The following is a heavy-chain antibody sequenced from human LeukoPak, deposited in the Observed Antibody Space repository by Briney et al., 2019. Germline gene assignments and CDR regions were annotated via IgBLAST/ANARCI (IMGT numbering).Heavy chain of an antibody. CDR1: GGSISPYY. CDR3: ARLRRDSSSWYVDY. D-gene: IGHD6-13*01. V-gene: IGHV4-59*08. CDR2: IFYSGST. Sequence: SETLSLTCTVSGGSISPYYWSWIRQPPGEGLEWIGCIFYSGSTNYNPSLKSRVTMSLDTSKNQFSLKLSSVTAADTAVYYCARLRRDSSSWYVDYWGQGTLVTVSS. J-gene: IGHJ4*02.